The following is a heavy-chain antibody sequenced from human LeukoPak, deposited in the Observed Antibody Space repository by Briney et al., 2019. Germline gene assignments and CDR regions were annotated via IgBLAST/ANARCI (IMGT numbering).Heavy chain of an antibody. V-gene: IGHV3-23*01. J-gene: IGHJ4*02. CDR2: ISGSGGST. CDR1: GFTFSSYA. CDR3: AKDPGSWYYNGY. Sequence: GGSLRLSCAASGFTFSSYAMSWVRQAPGKGLEWVSAISGSGGSTYYADSVKGRFTISRDNSKNTLYLQMNSLRAEDTAVYCCAKDPGSWYYNGYWGQGTLVTVSS. D-gene: IGHD6-13*01.